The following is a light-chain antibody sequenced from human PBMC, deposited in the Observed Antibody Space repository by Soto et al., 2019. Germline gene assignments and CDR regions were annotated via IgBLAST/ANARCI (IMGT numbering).Light chain of an antibody. CDR2: VAS. V-gene: IGKV1-39*01. CDR1: QNINRY. Sequence: DIQMTQSPSSLSASVGDRVTITCRASQNINRYLNWYQQKPGKAPKVLILVASSLESGVPSRFSGSGSGTDFTLTISSLQPEDFATYYCQQSYSSRLTFDGGTKVEIK. J-gene: IGKJ4*01. CDR3: QQSYSSRLT.